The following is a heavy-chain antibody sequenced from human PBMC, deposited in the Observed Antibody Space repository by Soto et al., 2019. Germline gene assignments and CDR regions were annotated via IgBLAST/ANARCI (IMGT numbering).Heavy chain of an antibody. CDR3: ARLGAYYQGLDP. CDR1: GGSISPNY. V-gene: IGHV4-59*08. D-gene: IGHD2-21*01. CDR2: IYYGGST. J-gene: IGHJ5*02. Sequence: PSETLCLTRIVSGGSISPNYGSWIRQPPGKGLEWVGYIYYGGSTSYNPSLKSRVTISLETSKSQFSLRLNSVTAADSAVYYCARLGAYYQGLDPWGAGTVITVS.